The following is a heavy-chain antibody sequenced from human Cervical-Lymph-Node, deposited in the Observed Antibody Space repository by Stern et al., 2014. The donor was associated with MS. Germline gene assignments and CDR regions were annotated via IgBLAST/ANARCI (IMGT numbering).Heavy chain of an antibody. Sequence: QLQLQESGPGLVKPSETLSRTCTVSGGSISSSYYWGWIRQSSGKGLEWIGSLDDTGRTFYNPSLKSRVTISVDTSNNHFPLKLSSVTAADTAVYYCVRQVTVRSRFDYWGQGTLVTVSS. J-gene: IGHJ4*02. D-gene: IGHD4-11*01. CDR2: LDDTGRT. V-gene: IGHV4-39*01. CDR3: VRQVTVRSRFDY. CDR1: GGSISSSYY.